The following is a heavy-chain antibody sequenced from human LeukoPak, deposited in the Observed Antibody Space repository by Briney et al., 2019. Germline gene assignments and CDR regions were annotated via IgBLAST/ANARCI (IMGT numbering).Heavy chain of an antibody. V-gene: IGHV3-23*01. Sequence: GGSLRLSCAASGFTFSSYAMNWVRQAPGKGLEWVSRIRGSDGKTFYADSVKGRFTISRDNSKNTLYLQMNSLRAEDTALYYCAKKGCSTSGCPAYFDYWGQGTLVTASS. CDR2: IRGSDGKT. D-gene: IGHD2-2*01. J-gene: IGHJ4*02. CDR1: GFTFSSYA. CDR3: AKKGCSTSGCPAYFDY.